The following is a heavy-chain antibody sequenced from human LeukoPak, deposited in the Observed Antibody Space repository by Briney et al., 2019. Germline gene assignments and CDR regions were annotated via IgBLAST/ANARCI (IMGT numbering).Heavy chain of an antibody. J-gene: IGHJ4*02. Sequence: GGSLRLSCAASGFTLSTYWMHWVRQAPGKGLEWVANIKQDGSEKYYAASVKGRFTISRDNAKNSLYLQMNSPRVEDTAVYYCARGNPFGGYWGQGTLVTVSS. D-gene: IGHD3-16*01. V-gene: IGHV3-7*03. CDR2: IKQDGSEK. CDR1: GFTLSTYW. CDR3: ARGNPFGGY.